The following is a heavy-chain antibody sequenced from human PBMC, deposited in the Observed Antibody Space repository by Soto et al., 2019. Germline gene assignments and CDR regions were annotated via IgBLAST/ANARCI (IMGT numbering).Heavy chain of an antibody. Sequence: SETLSLTCTVSGGSISSSSYYWGWIRQPPGKGLEWIGSIYYSGSTYYNPSLKSRVTISVDTSKNQFSLKLSSVTAADTAVYYCCLPFHANTIFGVDLMDVWGQGTTVTVSS. D-gene: IGHD3-3*01. CDR1: GGSISSSSYY. CDR2: IYYSGST. V-gene: IGHV4-39*01. J-gene: IGHJ6*02. CDR3: CLPFHANTIFGVDLMDV.